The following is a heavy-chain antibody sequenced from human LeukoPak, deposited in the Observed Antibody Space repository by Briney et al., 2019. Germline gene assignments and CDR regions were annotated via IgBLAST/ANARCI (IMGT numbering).Heavy chain of an antibody. CDR2: ISYDGSDK. Sequence: PGGSLRLSCAASGFTFSNYVMHWVRQAPGKGLEWAALISYDGSDKYYADSVKGRFTISRDNSKNTLYLQMNSLRAEDTAVYYCAKTYYDSSGYYYDDPLDYWGQGTLVTVSS. D-gene: IGHD3-22*01. CDR1: GFTFSNYV. CDR3: AKTYYDSSGYYYDDPLDY. V-gene: IGHV3-30*18. J-gene: IGHJ4*02.